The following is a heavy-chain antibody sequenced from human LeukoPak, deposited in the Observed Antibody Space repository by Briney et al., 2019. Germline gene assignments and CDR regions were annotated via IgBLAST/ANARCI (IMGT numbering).Heavy chain of an antibody. CDR3: ARAPTYSSSSFWFDP. CDR1: GYTFTSYG. J-gene: IGHJ5*02. D-gene: IGHD6-6*01. CDR2: ISAYNGNT. Sequence: ASVKVSCKASGYTFTSYGISWVRQAPGQGLEWMGWISAYNGNTNYAQKLQGRVTMTTDTSTSTAYMELRSLRSEDTAVYYCARAPTYSSSSFWFDPWGQGTLVTVSS. V-gene: IGHV1-18*01.